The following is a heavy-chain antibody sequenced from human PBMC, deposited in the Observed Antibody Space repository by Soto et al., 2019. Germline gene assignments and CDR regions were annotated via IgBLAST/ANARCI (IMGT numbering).Heavy chain of an antibody. J-gene: IGHJ5*02. V-gene: IGHV1-18*01. Sequence: QVHLVQSGVEVKTPGASVKVSCQASGYTFFTYDISWLRQAPGQGLEWMGWISTYSVYTKYAQKFQRRVTMTTDTSTTTAYMELRSLRSPDTAVYYCARHHGTTTSEHWFDPWGQGTLVTVSS. CDR3: ARHHGTTTSEHWFDP. CDR1: GYTFFTYD. D-gene: IGHD3-3*01. CDR2: ISTYSVYT.